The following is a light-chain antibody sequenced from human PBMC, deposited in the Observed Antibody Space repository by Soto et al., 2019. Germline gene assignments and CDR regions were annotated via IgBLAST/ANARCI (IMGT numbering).Light chain of an antibody. J-gene: IGLJ2*01. CDR1: SNDVGGYKY. Sequence: QSVLTQPPSASGSPGPSVTISCTGTSNDVGGYKYVSWYQQHPGKAPKLMIYEVTQRPSGIPDRFSGSKSGNTAYLTVSGLQADDEADYFCSSYAGTNDYVVFGGGTKLTVL. V-gene: IGLV2-8*01. CDR3: SSYAGTNDYVV. CDR2: EVT.